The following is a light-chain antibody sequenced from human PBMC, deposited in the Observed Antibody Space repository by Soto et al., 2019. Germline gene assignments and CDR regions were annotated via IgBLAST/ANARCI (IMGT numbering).Light chain of an antibody. CDR2: KAS. V-gene: IGKV1-5*03. CDR3: QQYDNYPLT. J-gene: IGKJ1*01. Sequence: DIQMTQSPSTLSASVGDRVTITCRASQSITNRWAWYQQTPGKAPKLLIFKASTSQSGVPSSFSGSGSGTEFTLPISSLQPGDFATYYCQQYDNYPLTFGQGTKVEVK. CDR1: QSITNR.